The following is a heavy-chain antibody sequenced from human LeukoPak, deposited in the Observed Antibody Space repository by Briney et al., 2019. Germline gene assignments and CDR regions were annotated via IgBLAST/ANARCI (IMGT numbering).Heavy chain of an antibody. V-gene: IGHV3-23*01. Sequence: PGGSLRLSCAASGFTFSTYAVSWVRQAPGKGLEWVSGLSGSGINTYYADSVKGRFTISRDNSKNTLYLQMNSLRADDTAVYYCAKFPGNIDDYSFDYWGQGTPVAVSS. CDR3: AKFPGNIDDYSFDY. CDR1: GFTFSTYA. CDR2: LSGSGINT. J-gene: IGHJ4*02. D-gene: IGHD2/OR15-2a*01.